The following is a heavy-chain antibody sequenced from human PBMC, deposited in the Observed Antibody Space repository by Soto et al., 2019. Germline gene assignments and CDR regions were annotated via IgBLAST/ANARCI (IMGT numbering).Heavy chain of an antibody. J-gene: IGHJ5*02. D-gene: IGHD1-1*01. CDR3: VRDGTKTLRDWFDP. CDR2: IYATGTT. Sequence: LETLSLTCTVSGASISGFYWSWIRKSAGKGLEWIGRIYATGTTDYSPSLKSRVMMSVDTSKKQFSLKLRSVTAADTAVYYCVRDGTKTLRDWFDPWGQGISVTVSS. CDR1: GASISGFY. V-gene: IGHV4-4*07.